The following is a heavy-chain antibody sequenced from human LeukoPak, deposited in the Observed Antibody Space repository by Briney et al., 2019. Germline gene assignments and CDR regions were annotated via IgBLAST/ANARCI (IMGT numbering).Heavy chain of an antibody. V-gene: IGHV4-39*01. CDR1: GGSISSSSYY. CDR3: ARNCSCSSTSCRRNWFDP. J-gene: IGHJ5*02. CDR2: IYYSGST. D-gene: IGHD2-2*01. Sequence: KPSETLSLTCTVSGGSISSSSYYWGWIRPPPGKGREWIGSIYYSGSTYYNPSLKSRVTISVDTSTNHFSLKLSALTAADSAVDYCARNCSCSSTSCRRNWFDPWGQGTLVTVSS.